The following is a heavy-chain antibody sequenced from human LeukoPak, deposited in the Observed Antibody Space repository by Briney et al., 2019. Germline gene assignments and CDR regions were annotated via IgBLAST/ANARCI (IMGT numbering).Heavy chain of an antibody. Sequence: PGGSLRLSCAASGFTFSSYEMNWVRQAPGKGLEWVSYISSSGSTIYYADSVKGRFAISRDNAKNSLYLQMNSLRAEDTAVYYCASRAYYDSSGYSWGQGTLVTVSS. V-gene: IGHV3-48*03. CDR3: ASRAYYDSSGYS. D-gene: IGHD3-22*01. CDR2: ISSSGSTI. CDR1: GFTFSSYE. J-gene: IGHJ4*02.